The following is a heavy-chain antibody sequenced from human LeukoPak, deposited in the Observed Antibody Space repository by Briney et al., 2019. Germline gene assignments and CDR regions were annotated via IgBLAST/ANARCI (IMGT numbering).Heavy chain of an antibody. Sequence: PSETLSLTCAVSGYSISSGYYWGWIRQSPGTGLEWIGSIDRSGNKYYNPSLKSRVTLSVDTSKNQFSLQLSSVTAADRALYYCARSGDYIKEGFDYWGQGTLVTVSS. J-gene: IGHJ4*02. D-gene: IGHD3-22*01. CDR3: ARSGDYIKEGFDY. V-gene: IGHV4-38-2*01. CDR1: GYSISSGYY. CDR2: IDRSGNK.